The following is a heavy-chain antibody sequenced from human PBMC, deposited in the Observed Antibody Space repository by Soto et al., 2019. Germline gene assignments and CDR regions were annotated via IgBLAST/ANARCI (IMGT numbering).Heavy chain of an antibody. CDR1: GFTFSSYS. V-gene: IGHV3-48*01. D-gene: IGHD2-8*01. CDR2: ISSSSSTI. CDR3: ARGPMLPAFDI. Sequence: GGSLRLSCAASGFTFSSYSMNWVRQAPGKGLEWVSYISSSSSTIYYSDSVKGRFTISRDNAKNSLYLQMNSLRAEDTAVYYCARGPMLPAFDIWGQGTMVTVSS. J-gene: IGHJ3*02.